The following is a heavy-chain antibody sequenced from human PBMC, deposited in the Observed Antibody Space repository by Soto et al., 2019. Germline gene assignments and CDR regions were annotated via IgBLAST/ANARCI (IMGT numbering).Heavy chain of an antibody. J-gene: IGHJ5*02. V-gene: IGHV3-30*04. D-gene: IGHD4-17*01. CDR2: SLSRGRDV. CDR1: GFLFSTYT. CDR3: ATLGGADYPPLAP. Sequence: GGSLRLSCEASGFLFSTYTLNWVRRAAGKGLDWVAESLSRGRDVYYSASVKGRFTVSRENSKNTLYLQLDRPKSEDTSFYYCATLGGADYPPLAPWSQGTLVTGPS.